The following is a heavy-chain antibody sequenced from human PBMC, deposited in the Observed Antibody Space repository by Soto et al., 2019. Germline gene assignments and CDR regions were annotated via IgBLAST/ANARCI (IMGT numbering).Heavy chain of an antibody. CDR3: ARDSPSPLWFAENSYGMDV. D-gene: IGHD3-10*01. CDR2: ISSSSSTI. J-gene: IGHJ6*02. CDR1: GFTFSSYS. Sequence: PGGSLRLSCAASGFTFSSYSMNWVRQAPGKGLEWVSYISSSSSTIYYADSVKGRFTISRDNAKNTLYLQMNSLRAEDTAVYYCARDSPSPLWFAENSYGMDVWGQGTTVTVSS. V-gene: IGHV3-48*01.